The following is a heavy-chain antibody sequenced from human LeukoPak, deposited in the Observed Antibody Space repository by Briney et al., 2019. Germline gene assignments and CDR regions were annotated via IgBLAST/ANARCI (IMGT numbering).Heavy chain of an antibody. CDR3: ARGSYDNLTGYFNGNWFDP. Sequence: SETLSLTCTVSGGSISSYYWSWIRQPPGKGLEWIGYIYYSGSTNYNPSLKSRVTISVDTSKNQFSLKLSSVTAADTAVYYCARGSYDNLTGYFNGNWFDPWGQGTLVTVSS. CDR1: GGSISSYY. D-gene: IGHD3-9*01. J-gene: IGHJ5*02. V-gene: IGHV4-59*01. CDR2: IYYSGST.